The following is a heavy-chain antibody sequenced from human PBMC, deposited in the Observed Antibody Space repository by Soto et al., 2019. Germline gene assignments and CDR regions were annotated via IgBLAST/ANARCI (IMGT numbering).Heavy chain of an antibody. J-gene: IGHJ6*02. CDR2: IYYSGST. CDR1: GGSISSGDY. CDR3: ARDTVVNYYYYGLDV. V-gene: IGHV4-30-4*01. D-gene: IGHD2-15*01. Sequence: LSLTCAVSGGSISSGDYWSWIRQPPGKGLEWIGNIYYSGSTYYNPSLKSRVTISVDTSKNQFSLKLSSVTAADTAIYYCARDTVVNYYYYGLDVWGQGTTVTVSS.